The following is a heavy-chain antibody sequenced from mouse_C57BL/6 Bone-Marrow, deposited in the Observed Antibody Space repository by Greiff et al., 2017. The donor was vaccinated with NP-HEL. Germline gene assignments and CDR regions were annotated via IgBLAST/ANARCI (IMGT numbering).Heavy chain of an antibody. D-gene: IGHD2-5*01. CDR3: ARLTSNQAWFAY. V-gene: IGHV1-81*01. CDR1: GYTFTSYG. CDR2: IYPRSGNT. Sequence: QVQLQQSGAELARPGASVKLSCKASGYTFTSYGISWVKQRTGQGLEWIGEIYPRSGNTYYNEKFKGKATLTADKSSSTAYMELRSLTSEDSAVDFCARLTSNQAWFAYWGQGTLVTVSA. J-gene: IGHJ3*01.